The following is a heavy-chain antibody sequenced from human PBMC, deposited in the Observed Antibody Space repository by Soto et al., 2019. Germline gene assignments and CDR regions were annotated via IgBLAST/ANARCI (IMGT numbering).Heavy chain of an antibody. J-gene: IGHJ4*02. CDR2: IYSGGST. CDR1: GLTVSTND. D-gene: IGHD3-22*01. Sequence: EVQLVESGGGLIQPGGSLRLSCAASGLTVSTNDMSWVRQAPGKGLEWVSLIYSGGSTHYADSVKGRFTISRDNSNNTLYLQMNSLRAEDTAVYYCARRPLNSNGAYWGQGTLVTVSS. CDR3: ARRPLNSNGAY. V-gene: IGHV3-53*01.